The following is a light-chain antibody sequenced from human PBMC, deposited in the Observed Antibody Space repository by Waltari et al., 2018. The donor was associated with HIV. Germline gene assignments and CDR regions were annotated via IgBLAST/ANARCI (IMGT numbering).Light chain of an antibody. CDR2: DAS. V-gene: IGKV3-15*01. CDR1: QLFRTT. Sequence: EVVLTQPPAPLSVPPGGRATPSPRASQLFRTTVAWYQQTPGQAPRPLFYDASTRATDVPARFSGSGSGTEFTLTITSLHLAGFAVYFCQQYNRWPPWTFGQGTKVEIK. J-gene: IGKJ1*01. CDR3: QQYNRWPPWT.